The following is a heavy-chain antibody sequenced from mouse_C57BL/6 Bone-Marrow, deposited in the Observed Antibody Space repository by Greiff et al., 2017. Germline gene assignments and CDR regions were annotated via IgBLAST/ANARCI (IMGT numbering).Heavy chain of an antibody. V-gene: IGHV3-5*01. J-gene: IGHJ1*03. D-gene: IGHD2-1*01. Sequence: VQLQQSGPGLVKPSQTVFLTCTVTGISITTGNYRWSWIRQFPGNKLEWIGYIYYSGTITYKPSLTSRTTITRDTPKNQFFLEMNSLTAEDTATYYCARFSYGNHWYFDVWGTGTTVTVSS. CDR2: IYYSGTI. CDR1: GISITTGNYR. CDR3: ARFSYGNHWYFDV.